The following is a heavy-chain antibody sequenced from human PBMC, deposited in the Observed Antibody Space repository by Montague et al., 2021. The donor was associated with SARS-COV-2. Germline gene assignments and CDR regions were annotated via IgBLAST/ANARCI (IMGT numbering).Heavy chain of an antibody. CDR3: ARSGWLTRGFDS. CDR2: INYSGIT. V-gene: IGHV4-59*01. Sequence: SETLSLTRTLSGGSISTYYCSWIRQPPGKGLEWIAYINYSGITNXNPSLKSRVSVSLDTSKNHFSLNLKSVTAADTAVYYCARSGWLTRGFDSWGQGTLVFVSS. CDR1: GGSISTYY. D-gene: IGHD5-12*01. J-gene: IGHJ4*02.